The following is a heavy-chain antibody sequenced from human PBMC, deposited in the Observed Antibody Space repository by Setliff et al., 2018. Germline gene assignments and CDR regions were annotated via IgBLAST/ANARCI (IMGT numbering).Heavy chain of an antibody. J-gene: IGHJ4*02. CDR3: ASHPRVTIFGVVAFDY. V-gene: IGHV4-61*09. CDR1: GGPINSGPYY. Sequence: PSETLSLTCTVSGGPINSGPYYWTWIRQSAGKGLEWIGQIYSKGSMNYNPSLKSRVTISADSSKSQFFLELNSVTAADTAAYYCASHPRVTIFGVVAFDYWGQGILVTVSS. D-gene: IGHD3-3*01. CDR2: IYSKGSM.